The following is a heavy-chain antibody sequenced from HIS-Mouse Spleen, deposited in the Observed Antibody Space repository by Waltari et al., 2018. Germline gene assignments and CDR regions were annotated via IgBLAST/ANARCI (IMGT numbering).Heavy chain of an antibody. Sequence: QLQLQESGPGLVKPSETLSLTCTVSGGSISSSSYYWGWIRQPPGKGLEWLWRIYYRGSTYDNPYLKRRVTISVDTSKNQFSLKLSSVTAADTAVYYCAREIPYSSSWYDWYFDLWGRGTLVTVSS. CDR3: AREIPYSSSWYDWYFDL. V-gene: IGHV4-39*07. D-gene: IGHD6-13*01. J-gene: IGHJ2*01. CDR1: GGSISSSSYY. CDR2: IYYRGST.